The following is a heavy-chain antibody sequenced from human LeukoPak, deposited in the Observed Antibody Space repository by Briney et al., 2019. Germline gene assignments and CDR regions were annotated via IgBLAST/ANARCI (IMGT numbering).Heavy chain of an antibody. CDR1: GFTFRSYS. CDR3: ARVSGVVPAATLDF. D-gene: IGHD2-2*01. Sequence: GGSLRLSCAASGFTFRSYSMNWVRQAPGKGLEWVSSISTGSSYIYYADSVKGRSTISRDNAKNSLYLQMNSLRAEDTAVYYCARVSGVVPAATLDFWGQGALVTVSS. V-gene: IGHV3-21*01. J-gene: IGHJ4*02. CDR2: ISTGSSYI.